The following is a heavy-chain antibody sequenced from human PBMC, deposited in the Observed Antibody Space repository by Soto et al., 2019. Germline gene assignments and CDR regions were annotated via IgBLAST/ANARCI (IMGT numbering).Heavy chain of an antibody. J-gene: IGHJ6*04. V-gene: IGHV5-51*01. CDR1: GYSFTSYW. CDR2: IHPGDTNT. Sequence: GESLQISCQASGYSFTSYWVSWVRQMPVKGLAWLGIIHPGDTNTMYNPSFQGHVTISADKASATAYLQWSSLKASDTAMYYCARRGVAPFRPYYFGMDVCGERTTAPFSS. CDR3: ARRGVAPFRPYYFGMDV. D-gene: IGHD3-10*01.